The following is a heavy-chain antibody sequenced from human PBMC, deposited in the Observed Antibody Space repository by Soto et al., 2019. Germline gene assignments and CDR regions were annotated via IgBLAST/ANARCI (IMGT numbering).Heavy chain of an antibody. CDR1: GFTFSSYG. Sequence: PGGSLRLSCAASGFTFSSYGMHWVRQAPGKGLEWVAVIWYDGSNKYYADSVKGRFTISRDNSKNTLYLQMNSLRAEDTAVYYCARDLFDDILTGPLGYWGQGTLVTVSS. CDR3: ARDLFDDILTGPLGY. CDR2: IWYDGSNK. D-gene: IGHD3-9*01. V-gene: IGHV3-33*01. J-gene: IGHJ4*02.